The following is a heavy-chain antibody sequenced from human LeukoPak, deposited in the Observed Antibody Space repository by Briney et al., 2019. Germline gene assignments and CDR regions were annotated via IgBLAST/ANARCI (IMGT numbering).Heavy chain of an antibody. D-gene: IGHD2-2*02. CDR1: GYTFTGYY. CDR2: INPNSGGT. J-gene: IGHJ3*02. Sequence: ASVKVSCKASGYTFTGYYMHWVRQAPGQGLEWMGWINPNSGGTNYAQKFQGWVTMTRDTSISTAYMELSSLRSEDTAVYYCARPRVPAAIMKDAAFDIWGQGTMVTVSS. V-gene: IGHV1-2*04. CDR3: ARPRVPAAIMKDAAFDI.